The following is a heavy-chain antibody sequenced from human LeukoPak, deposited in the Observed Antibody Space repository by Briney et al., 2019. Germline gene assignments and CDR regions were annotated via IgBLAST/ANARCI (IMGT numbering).Heavy chain of an antibody. V-gene: IGHV1-69*01. CDR2: IIPIFGTA. Sequence: SVKVSCKASGGTFSSYAISWVRQAPGQGLEWMGGIIPIFGTANYAQKFQGRVTITADESTSTAYMELNSLRAEDTAVYYCARSVTAANWFDPSGQGTLVTVSS. D-gene: IGHD2-21*02. CDR3: ARSVTAANWFDP. CDR1: GGTFSSYA. J-gene: IGHJ5*02.